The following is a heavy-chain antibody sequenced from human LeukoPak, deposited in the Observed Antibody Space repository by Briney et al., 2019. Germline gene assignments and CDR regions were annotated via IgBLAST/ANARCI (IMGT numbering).Heavy chain of an antibody. V-gene: IGHV4-59*01. CDR3: ARDASGGTRGSGTYYTFFY. CDR1: GGSISSSY. Sequence: PSETLSLTCTVSGGSISSSYWSWIRQPPGKGLEWIGYIYYSGSTNYNPSLKSRVTISVDTSKNQFSLKLSAVTAADTAVYCCARDASGGTRGSGTYYTFFYWGQGTLVTVSS. D-gene: IGHD3-10*01. J-gene: IGHJ4*02. CDR2: IYYSGST.